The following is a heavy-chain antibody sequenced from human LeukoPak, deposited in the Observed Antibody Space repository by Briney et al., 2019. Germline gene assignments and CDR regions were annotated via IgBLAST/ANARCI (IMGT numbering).Heavy chain of an antibody. Sequence: RASVKVSCKASGFTFTSSAMQWVRQARGQRLEWIGWIVVGSGNTNYAQKFQERVTITRGMSTSTAYMELSSLRSEDTAVYYCAADSYPYCSSTSCTEQQPWGQGTLVTVSS. J-gene: IGHJ4*02. D-gene: IGHD2-2*01. CDR3: AADSYPYCSSTSCTEQQP. CDR1: GFTFTSSA. CDR2: IVVGSGNT. V-gene: IGHV1-58*02.